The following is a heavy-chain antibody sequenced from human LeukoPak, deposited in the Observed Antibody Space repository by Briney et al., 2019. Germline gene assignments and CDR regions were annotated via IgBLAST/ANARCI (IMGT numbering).Heavy chain of an antibody. D-gene: IGHD3-16*01. Sequence: SETLSLTCTVSGGSISSGGYYWSWIRQHPGKGLQWIGYIYFSGSTYYNPSLKSRVSISVDTSKNQFSLNLSSVTAADTAVYYCARVLSSAGENWGRFDYWGQGTLVTVSS. J-gene: IGHJ4*02. CDR1: GGSISSGGYY. CDR2: IYFSGST. V-gene: IGHV4-31*03. CDR3: ARVLSSAGENWGRFDY.